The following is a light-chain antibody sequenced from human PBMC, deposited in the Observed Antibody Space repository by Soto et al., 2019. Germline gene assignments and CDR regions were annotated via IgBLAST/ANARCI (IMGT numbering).Light chain of an antibody. CDR3: QQYENWPQLT. CDR2: GAS. J-gene: IGKJ4*01. Sequence: EIVLTQSPCTLSLSPGERATLACRASQSVGGDLAWYQRKPAQAXRLLIYGASSRAPGIPARFSGSGSGTEFTLTISSMQSEDFAAYDCQQYENWPQLTFGGGTKVDI. V-gene: IGKV3-15*01. CDR1: QSVGGD.